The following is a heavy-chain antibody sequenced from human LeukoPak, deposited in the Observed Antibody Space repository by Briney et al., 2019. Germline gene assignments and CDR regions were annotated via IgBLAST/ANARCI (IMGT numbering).Heavy chain of an antibody. J-gene: IGHJ6*02. CDR1: GGSISSYY. V-gene: IGHV4-34*01. Sequence: SETLSLTCAVSGGSISSYYWSWIRQPPGKGLEWIGEINHSGSTNYNPSLKSRVTISVDTSKNQFSLKLSSVTAADTAVYYCARKSRGYYYYYGMDVWGQGTTVTVSS. CDR2: INHSGST. CDR3: ARKSRGYYYYYGMDV.